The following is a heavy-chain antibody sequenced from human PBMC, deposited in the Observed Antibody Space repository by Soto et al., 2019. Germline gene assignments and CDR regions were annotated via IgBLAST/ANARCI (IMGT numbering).Heavy chain of an antibody. Sequence: TLSLTCTVSGGSISSYYWSWIRQPPGKGLEWIGYIYYSGSTNYNPSLKSRVTISVDTSKNQFSLKLSSVTAADTAVYYCARVWGGAFDFWGQGTMVTVSS. J-gene: IGHJ3*01. CDR3: ARVWGGAFDF. CDR2: IYYSGST. D-gene: IGHD3-10*01. V-gene: IGHV4-59*01. CDR1: GGSISSYY.